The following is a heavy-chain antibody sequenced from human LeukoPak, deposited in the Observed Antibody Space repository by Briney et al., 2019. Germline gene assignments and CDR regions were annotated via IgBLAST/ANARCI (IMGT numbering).Heavy chain of an antibody. D-gene: IGHD2-2*02. Sequence: GGSLRLSCAASGFTFSSYGMHWVRHAPGKWLEWVAFIRYDGSNKYYADSVKGRFTISRDNSKNTLYLQMNSLRAEDTAVYYCAKDQSIVVVPAAILDYWGQGTLVTVSS. CDR2: IRYDGSNK. V-gene: IGHV3-30*02. J-gene: IGHJ4*02. CDR3: AKDQSIVVVPAAILDY. CDR1: GFTFSSYG.